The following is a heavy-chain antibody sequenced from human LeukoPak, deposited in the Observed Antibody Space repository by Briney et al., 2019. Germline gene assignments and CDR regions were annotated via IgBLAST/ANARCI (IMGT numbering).Heavy chain of an antibody. Sequence: GASVKVSCKASGYTFTNYYMHWVRQAPGQGLEWLGLITPSGGSTWYAQKFQGRVTMTRDMSTSTDYMELSSLRSEDTAVYYCARDNSVGDYAWWFDPWGQGTLVTVSP. D-gene: IGHD1-26*01. CDR1: GYTFTNYY. CDR2: ITPSGGST. CDR3: ARDNSVGDYAWWFDP. J-gene: IGHJ5*02. V-gene: IGHV1-46*01.